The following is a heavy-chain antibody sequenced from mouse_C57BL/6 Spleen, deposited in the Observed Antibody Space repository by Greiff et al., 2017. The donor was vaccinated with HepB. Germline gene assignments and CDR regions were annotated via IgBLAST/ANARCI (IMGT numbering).Heavy chain of an antibody. Sequence: VQLQQSGAELVKPGASVKLSCTASGFNIKDYYMHWVKQRTEQGLEWIGRIDPEDGETKYAPKFQGKATITADTSSNTAYLHRSSLTSEDTAVYYCASLITTVVGAMDYWGQGTSVTVSS. J-gene: IGHJ4*01. CDR3: ASLITTVVGAMDY. CDR1: GFNIKDYY. V-gene: IGHV14-2*01. D-gene: IGHD1-1*01. CDR2: IDPEDGET.